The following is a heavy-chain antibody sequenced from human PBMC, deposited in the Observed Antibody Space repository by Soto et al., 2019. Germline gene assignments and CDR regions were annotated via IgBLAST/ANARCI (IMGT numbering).Heavy chain of an antibody. D-gene: IGHD4-4*01. J-gene: IGHJ5*02. CDR3: TTERVFNYWWFDP. CDR2: IKSKTDGGTT. V-gene: IGHV3-15*07. Sequence: EVQLVESGGGLVKPGGSLRLSCAASGFTFSNAWMNWVRQAPGKGLEWVGRIKSKTDGGTTDYAAPVKGRFTISRDDSKNTLYLQMNSLKTEDTAVYYGTTERVFNYWWFDPWGQGTLVTVSS. CDR1: GFTFSNAW.